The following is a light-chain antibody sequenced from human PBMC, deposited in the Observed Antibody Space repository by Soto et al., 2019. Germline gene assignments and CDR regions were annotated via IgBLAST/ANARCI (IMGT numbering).Light chain of an antibody. V-gene: IGKV3-20*01. Sequence: EIVLTQFPGTLSLSPGERATLSCRASQSLSNTLLSWYQQKPGQAPRLLIYGVFSRATGIPDRFSGSGSGTDFALTISRLEPEDSAVYFCHQYAYSPRTFGQGTKVDIK. CDR1: QSLSNTL. CDR2: GVF. J-gene: IGKJ1*01. CDR3: HQYAYSPRT.